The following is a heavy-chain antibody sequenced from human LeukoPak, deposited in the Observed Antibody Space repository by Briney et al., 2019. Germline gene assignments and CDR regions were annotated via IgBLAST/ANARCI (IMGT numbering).Heavy chain of an antibody. Sequence: SETLSLTCTVSGGSISSYYWSWIRQPPGKGLEWIGYIYYSGSTNYNPSLKSRVTISVDTSKNQFSLKLSSVTAADTAVYYCARDLRGYGYGDYWGPGTLVTVSS. J-gene: IGHJ4*02. CDR2: IYYSGST. CDR3: ARDLRGYGYGDY. V-gene: IGHV4-59*01. D-gene: IGHD5-18*01. CDR1: GGSISSYY.